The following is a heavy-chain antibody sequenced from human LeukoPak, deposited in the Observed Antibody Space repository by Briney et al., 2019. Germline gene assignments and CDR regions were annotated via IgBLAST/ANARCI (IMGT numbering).Heavy chain of an antibody. CDR2: INHSGST. J-gene: IGHJ4*02. CDR3: ARWSSN. Sequence: SETLSLTCAVYGGSFSGYYWSWIRQLPGKGLEWIGEINHSGSTNYNPSLKSRVTISVDTSKNQFSLKLSSVTAADTAVYYCARWSSNWGQGTLVTVSS. CDR1: GGSFSGYY. V-gene: IGHV4-34*01.